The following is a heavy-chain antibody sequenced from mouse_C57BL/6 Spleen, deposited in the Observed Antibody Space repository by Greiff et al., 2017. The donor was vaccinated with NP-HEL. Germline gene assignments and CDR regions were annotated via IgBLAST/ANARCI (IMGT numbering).Heavy chain of an antibody. CDR2: IRNKANGYTT. CDR1: GFTFTDYY. J-gene: IGHJ2*01. CDR3: ARYIYRGRSFDY. Sequence: EVKLMESGGGLVQPGGSLSLSCAASGFTFTDYYMSWVRQPPGKALEWLGFIRNKANGYTTEYSASVKGRFTISRDNSQSILYLQMNALRAEDSATYYCARYIYRGRSFDYWGQGTTLTVSS. D-gene: IGHD1-3*01. V-gene: IGHV7-3*01.